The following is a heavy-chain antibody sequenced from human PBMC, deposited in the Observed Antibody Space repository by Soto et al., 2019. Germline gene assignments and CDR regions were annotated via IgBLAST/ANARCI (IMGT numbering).Heavy chain of an antibody. J-gene: IGHJ4*02. Sequence: EVQLVESAGGLDQPGGSLRLSCVASGFTFNYYWMHWVRQAPGKGLMWVSRLQTDGRHPDYADSVKGRFTISRDNAKNTLYLQMNNLRAEDTAVYYCARGGDPDYWGQGTLVTVSS. V-gene: IGHV3-74*01. CDR2: LQTDGRHP. D-gene: IGHD2-21*02. CDR3: ARGGDPDY. CDR1: GFTFNYYW.